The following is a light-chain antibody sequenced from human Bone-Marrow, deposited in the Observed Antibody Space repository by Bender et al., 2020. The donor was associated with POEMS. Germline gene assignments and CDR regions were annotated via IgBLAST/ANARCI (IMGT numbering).Light chain of an antibody. CDR1: SSDVGRYDY. Sequence: QSALTQPPSASGSPGQSVTISCTGTSSDVGRYDYVSWYQQHPGKAPKLMIYEVTKRPSGVPDRISGSKSGNTASLTVSGLQTEDEAAYYCSSYAGSNNFVFGTGTKVSVL. V-gene: IGLV2-8*01. CDR2: EVT. CDR3: SSYAGSNNFV. J-gene: IGLJ1*01.